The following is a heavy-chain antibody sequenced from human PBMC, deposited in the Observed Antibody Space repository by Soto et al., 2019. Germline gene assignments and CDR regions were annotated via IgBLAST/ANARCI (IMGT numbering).Heavy chain of an antibody. Sequence: QVQLVQSGAEVKKPGSSVKVSCTASGGTFSDYAFSWVRQAPGQGLEWMGGIIPMFSSSSFAQKFQGRLTITADDSTSTAYMYLSSLRSADTAMYYCAKDIGFQQHLFVFDLWGPGTLVTVSS. V-gene: IGHV1-69*01. CDR2: IIPMFSSS. J-gene: IGHJ4*02. D-gene: IGHD3-10*02. CDR1: GGTFSDYA. CDR3: AKDIGFQQHLFVFDL.